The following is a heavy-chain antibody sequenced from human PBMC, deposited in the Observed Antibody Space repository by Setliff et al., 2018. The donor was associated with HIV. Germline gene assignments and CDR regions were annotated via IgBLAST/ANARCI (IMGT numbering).Heavy chain of an antibody. CDR2: ISYTGGT. Sequence: SETLSLTCAVYNGSFSGYYWTWIRQSPEKGLEWIAYISYTGGTNYNPSLKSRVTLSLDASKNQISLKLRSVIAADTAMYYCARGHEWLRNWGQGTLVTVSS. V-gene: IGHV4-59*01. D-gene: IGHD5-12*01. J-gene: IGHJ4*02. CDR3: ARGHEWLRN. CDR1: NGSFSGYY.